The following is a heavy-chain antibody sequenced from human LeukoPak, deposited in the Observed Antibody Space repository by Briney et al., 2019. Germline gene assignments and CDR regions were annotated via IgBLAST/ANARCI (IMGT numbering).Heavy chain of an antibody. CDR3: ARAPGTTFDY. J-gene: IGHJ4*01. V-gene: IGHV4-61*01. CDR1: GGSIRSSSYY. Sequence: SETLSLTCTVSGGSIRSSSYYWSWIRQPPGKGLEWIGYIYYSGSTNYNPSLKSRVTISVDTSKNQFSLKLSSVTAADTAVYYCARAPGTTFDYWGHGNMVTVSS. D-gene: IGHD4-17*01. CDR2: IYYSGST.